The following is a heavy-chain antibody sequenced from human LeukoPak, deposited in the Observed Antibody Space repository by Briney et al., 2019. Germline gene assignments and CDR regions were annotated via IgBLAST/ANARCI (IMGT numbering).Heavy chain of an antibody. Sequence: KSSETLSLTCTVSGASFTSNYWSWIRQPAGKGLEWIGRIYTSGSTNYNPSLKSRVTMSVDTSKNQFSLKLSSVTAADTAVYYCARGDIAAAGAPLGYWGQGTLVTVSS. CDR3: ARGDIAAAGAPLGY. CDR1: GASFTSNY. V-gene: IGHV4-4*07. D-gene: IGHD6-13*01. J-gene: IGHJ4*02. CDR2: IYTSGST.